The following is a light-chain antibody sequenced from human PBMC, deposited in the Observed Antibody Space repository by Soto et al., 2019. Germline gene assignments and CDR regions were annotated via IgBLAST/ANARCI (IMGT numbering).Light chain of an antibody. CDR3: QHRSSLPLT. CDR1: QSVRSY. Sequence: EIVLTQSPATLSLSPGERATLSCRASQSVRSYLGWYQQTPGQAPRLRIYGTSNRATGIPARFSGSGSGTDYTLTISSLEPEEFAVYYCQHRSSLPLTFGGGTNVEI. V-gene: IGKV3-11*01. CDR2: GTS. J-gene: IGKJ4*01.